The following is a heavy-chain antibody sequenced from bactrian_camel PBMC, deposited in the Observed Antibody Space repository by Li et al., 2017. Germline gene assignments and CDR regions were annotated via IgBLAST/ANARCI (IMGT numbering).Heavy chain of an antibody. CDR2: IYTGGVNA. J-gene: IGHJ4*01. CDR1: GPIRSRVF. Sequence: VQLVESGGGSVQPGGSLRLSCEVSGPIRSRVFMAWFRQAPGKEREAVAGIGIYTGGVNAYYADSAKGRFTISQDKGKNTVYLLMNSLKPDDSGTYYCAYESGTTPDLCRRRGPGGYFGQGTQVTVS. D-gene: IGHD7*01. V-gene: IGHV3S54*01.